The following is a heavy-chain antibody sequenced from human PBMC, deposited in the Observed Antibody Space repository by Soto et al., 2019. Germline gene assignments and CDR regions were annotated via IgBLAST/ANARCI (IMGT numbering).Heavy chain of an antibody. J-gene: IGHJ4*02. CDR3: AAEYGGNTA. Sequence: QVQLVQSGAEVKKPGSSVKVSCKASGGTFSSYTISWVRQAPGQGLEWMGRIIPILGIANYAQKFQGRVTITADKSTSTAYLDLSSLRSEDTAVYYCAAEYGGNTAWGQGTLVTVSS. V-gene: IGHV1-69*02. CDR2: IIPILGIA. CDR1: GGTFSSYT. D-gene: IGHD4-17*01.